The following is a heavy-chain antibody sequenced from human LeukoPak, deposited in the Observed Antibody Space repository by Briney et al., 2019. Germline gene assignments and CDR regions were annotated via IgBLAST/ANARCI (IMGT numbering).Heavy chain of an antibody. D-gene: IGHD3-9*01. CDR2: ISGSGGST. CDR3: AKGETSYDILTGYYSHYDY. J-gene: IGHJ4*02. Sequence: GGSLRLSCAASGFTFSSYAMSWVRQAPGKGLEWVSAISGSGGSTYYADSVKGRFTISRDNSKNTLYLHMNSLRAEDTAVYYCAKGETSYDILTGYYSHYDYWGQGTLVTVSS. CDR1: GFTFSSYA. V-gene: IGHV3-23*01.